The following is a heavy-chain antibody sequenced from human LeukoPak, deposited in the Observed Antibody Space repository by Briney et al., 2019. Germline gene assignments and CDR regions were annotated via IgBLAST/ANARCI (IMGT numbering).Heavy chain of an antibody. D-gene: IGHD5-12*01. CDR2: INPNSGGT. Sequence: ASVKVSCKASGYTFTSYDINWVRQAPGQGLEWMGWINPNSGGTNYAQKFQGRVTMTRDTSISTAYMELSRLRSDDTAVYYCARTNTKQDSGYDLWGQGTLVTVSS. J-gene: IGHJ4*02. V-gene: IGHV1-2*02. CDR1: GYTFTSYD. CDR3: ARTNTKQDSGYDL.